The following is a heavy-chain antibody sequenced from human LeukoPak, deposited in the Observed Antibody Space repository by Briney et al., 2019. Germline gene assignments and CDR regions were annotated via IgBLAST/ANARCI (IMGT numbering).Heavy chain of an antibody. Sequence: QPGRSLRLSCRGSGLTFGDYAVTWVRQAPGKGLQWVGFIRSEEYGGTPDYATSVKGRFTISRENSESTAYLQINSLRTEDTAVYYCTRALSGWTGYSDFWGQGTVVTVSS. D-gene: IGHD6-19*01. CDR1: GLTFGDYA. CDR2: IRSEEYGGTP. V-gene: IGHV3-49*04. CDR3: TRALSGWTGYSDF. J-gene: IGHJ4*02.